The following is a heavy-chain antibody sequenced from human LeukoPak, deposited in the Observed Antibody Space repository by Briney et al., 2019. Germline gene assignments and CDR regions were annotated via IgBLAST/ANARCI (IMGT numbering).Heavy chain of an antibody. CDR2: ISSSSSYT. V-gene: IGHV3-11*06. J-gene: IGHJ4*02. CDR1: GFTFSDYY. CDR3: ARGVVVAASPDYFDY. D-gene: IGHD2-15*01. Sequence: GGSLRLSCAASGFTFSDYYMSWIRQAPGKGLDWVSYISSSSSYTNYADSVEGRFTISRDNAKNSLYLQMNSLRAEDTAVYYCARGVVVAASPDYFDYWGQGTLVTVSS.